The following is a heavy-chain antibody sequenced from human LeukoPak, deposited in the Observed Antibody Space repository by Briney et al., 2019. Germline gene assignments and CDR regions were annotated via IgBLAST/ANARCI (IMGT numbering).Heavy chain of an antibody. CDR1: VYTFSKNC. CDR3: ARDAVDTSQVTMYNYFYGMDV. D-gene: IGHD5-18*01. CDR2: ISVYTGNT. J-gene: IGHJ6*02. Sequence: ASVKVSCKASVYTFSKNCLTWVREAPGQGLEWMGWISVYTGNTNYARKIQDRVTMTIDTTTNTAFMELRSLRPDDTAIYYCARDAVDTSQVTMYNYFYGMDVGGQGTTVTVSS. V-gene: IGHV1-18*01.